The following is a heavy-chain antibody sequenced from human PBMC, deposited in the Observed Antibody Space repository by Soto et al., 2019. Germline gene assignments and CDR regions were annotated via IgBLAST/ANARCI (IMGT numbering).Heavy chain of an antibody. D-gene: IGHD6-19*01. J-gene: IGHJ4*02. CDR2: ISSSSSYI. Sequence: GGSLRLSCTASGLTFSNYSMNWVRQAPGKGLEWVSSISSSSSYIYYADSVKGRFTISRDNAKNSLYLQMNSLRAEDTAVYYCARDLMSSGWPPIDYWGQGTLVTVSS. V-gene: IGHV3-21*01. CDR3: ARDLMSSGWPPIDY. CDR1: GLTFSNYS.